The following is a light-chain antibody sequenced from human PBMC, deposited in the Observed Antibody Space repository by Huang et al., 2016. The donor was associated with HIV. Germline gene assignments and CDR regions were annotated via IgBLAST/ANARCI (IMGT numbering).Light chain of an antibody. CDR2: GVS. Sequence: EIVMTQSPATLSVSPGEGATLSCRASQSIGTNLAWYQQKPGQAPRLLIYGVSTRATGIPTRFSGSVSETEFTLTISNLQSEDFAIYYCQQYYDWPPPFGPGTQVDMK. CDR3: QQYYDWPPP. CDR1: QSIGTN. V-gene: IGKV3-15*01. J-gene: IGKJ3*01.